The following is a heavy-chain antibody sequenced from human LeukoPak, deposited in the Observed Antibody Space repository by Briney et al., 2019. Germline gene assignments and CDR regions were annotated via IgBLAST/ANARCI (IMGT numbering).Heavy chain of an antibody. J-gene: IGHJ4*02. V-gene: IGHV4-39*02. CDR3: AGERYSSGCPDY. CDR2: IYYSGST. CDR1: GGSISSSSYY. Sequence: PSDTLSLTCTVSGGSISSSSYYWGWIRQPPGKGLEWIGSIYYSGSTYYNPSLKSRVTISVDTSKNQFSLKLSSVTAADTAVYYCAGERYSSGCPDYWGQGTLVTASS. D-gene: IGHD6-19*01.